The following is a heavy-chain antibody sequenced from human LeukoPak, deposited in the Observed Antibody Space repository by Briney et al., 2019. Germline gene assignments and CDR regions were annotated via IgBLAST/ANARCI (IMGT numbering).Heavy chain of an antibody. CDR1: GYTFTGYY. V-gene: IGHV1-2*02. D-gene: IGHD6-13*01. Sequence: RASVKVSCKASGYTFTGYYMHWVRQAPGQGLEWMGWINPNSGGTNYAQKFQGRVTMTRDTSISTAYMELSRLRSDDTAVYYCARVPIAAAGLQVDYWGQGTLVTVSS. CDR2: INPNSGGT. CDR3: ARVPIAAAGLQVDY. J-gene: IGHJ4*02.